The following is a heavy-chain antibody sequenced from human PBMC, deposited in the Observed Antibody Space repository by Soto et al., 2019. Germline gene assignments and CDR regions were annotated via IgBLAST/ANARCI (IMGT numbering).Heavy chain of an antibody. CDR3: ATRSGADYPFDI. Sequence: EVQLVESGGGLVQPGGSLRLSCAVSGFTFSDHYMDWVRQAPGKGLEWVGHIRNKANSYTTEYAASVRGRFTISRDDSKNSLYLHMNSLITEDTAVYYCATRSGADYPFDIWGQGTMVTVSS. V-gene: IGHV3-72*01. CDR1: GFTFSDHY. D-gene: IGHD3-3*01. J-gene: IGHJ3*02. CDR2: IRNKANSYTT.